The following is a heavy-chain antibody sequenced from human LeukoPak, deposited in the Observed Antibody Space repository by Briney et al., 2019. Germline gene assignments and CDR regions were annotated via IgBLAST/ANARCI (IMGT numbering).Heavy chain of an antibody. V-gene: IGHV3-30*18. J-gene: IGHJ4*02. CDR1: GFTFSSYS. CDR2: ISYDGSNK. CDR3: AKETDYNYIYYFDY. Sequence: GGSLRLSCAASGFTFSSYSMNWVRQAPGKGLEWVAVISYDGSNKYYADSVKGRFTISRDNSKNTLYLQMNSLRAEDTAVYSCAKETDYNYIYYFDYWGQGTLVTVSS. D-gene: IGHD5-24*01.